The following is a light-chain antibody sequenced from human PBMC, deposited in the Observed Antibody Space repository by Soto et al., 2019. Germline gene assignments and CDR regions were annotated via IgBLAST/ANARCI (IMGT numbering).Light chain of an antibody. V-gene: IGKV1-27*01. CDR2: AAS. Sequence: DIQMTQSPSSLSAPVGDRVTITCRASQGISNYLAWYQQKPGEVPKLLISAASTLQSGAPSRFSASGSGTDFTLTISSLQPAYVATYYCQKYDTAPLTFGGETKVKIQ. CDR1: QGISNY. CDR3: QKYDTAPLT. J-gene: IGKJ4*01.